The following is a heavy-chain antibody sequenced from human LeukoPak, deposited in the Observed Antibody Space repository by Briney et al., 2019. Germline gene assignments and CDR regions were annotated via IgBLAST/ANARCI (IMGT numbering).Heavy chain of an antibody. D-gene: IGHD2-21*02. Sequence: QTGGSLRLSCAASGFTFSSYAMSWVRQAPGKGLEWVSAIRDSGSSTHYADSVKGRFTTSRDNSKNTLFLQMNSLRAEDTAVYYCIGGPWYSRAPLDDYWGQGTLVTVSS. CDR3: IGGPWYSRAPLDDY. V-gene: IGHV3-23*01. CDR2: IRDSGSST. J-gene: IGHJ4*02. CDR1: GFTFSSYA.